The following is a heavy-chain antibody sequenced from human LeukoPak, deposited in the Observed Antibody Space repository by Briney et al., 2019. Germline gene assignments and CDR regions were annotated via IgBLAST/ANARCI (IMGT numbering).Heavy chain of an antibody. Sequence: GGSLRLSCAASGFTFSNYWMSWVRQAPGKGLEWVANIKQDGSEKCYVDSVKGRFTISRDNAKDSLYLQMNSLRAEDTAVYYCARDRWELLSNSYHYCGLDVWGQGTTVTVSS. CDR2: IKQDGSEK. CDR3: ARDRWELLSNSYHYCGLDV. D-gene: IGHD2-15*01. J-gene: IGHJ6*02. CDR1: GFTFSNYW. V-gene: IGHV3-7*01.